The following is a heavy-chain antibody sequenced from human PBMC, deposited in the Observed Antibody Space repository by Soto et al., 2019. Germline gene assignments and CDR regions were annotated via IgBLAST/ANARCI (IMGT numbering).Heavy chain of an antibody. CDR2: IIPIFGTA. J-gene: IGHJ5*02. V-gene: IGHV1-69*01. D-gene: IGHD4-17*01. Sequence: QVQLVQSGAEVQKPGSSVKVSCKASGGTFSSYAISWVRQAPGQGLEWMGGIIPIFGTANYAQKFQGRVTITADESTSTAYMELSSLRSEDTAVYYCAREGRVGDYPYNWFDPWGQGTLVTVSS. CDR3: AREGRVGDYPYNWFDP. CDR1: GGTFSSYA.